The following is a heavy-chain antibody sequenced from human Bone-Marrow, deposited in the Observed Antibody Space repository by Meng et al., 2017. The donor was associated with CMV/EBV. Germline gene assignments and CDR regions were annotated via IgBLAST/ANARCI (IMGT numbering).Heavy chain of an antibody. D-gene: IGHD2-15*01. CDR1: GFTFSSYW. V-gene: IGHV3-74*01. CDR2: INSDGSST. J-gene: IGHJ4*02. CDR3: ARVVVCRAPYIDF. Sequence: GESLKISCAASGFTFSSYWMYWVRQAPGKGLVWVSGINSDGSSTSYADSVKGRFTISRDSAKNTLYLQVNSLRAEDTAVYYCARVVVCRAPYIDFWGQGTLVTVSS.